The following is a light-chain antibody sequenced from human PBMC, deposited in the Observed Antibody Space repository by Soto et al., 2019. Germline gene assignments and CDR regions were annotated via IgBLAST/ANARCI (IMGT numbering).Light chain of an antibody. CDR3: RQRSSWPALT. CDR1: QSVSSY. J-gene: IGKJ4*01. V-gene: IGKV3-11*01. Sequence: EIVLTQSPATLSLSPGERATLSCRASQSVSSYLAWYQQKPGQAPRLLIYEASNRATGIPARSSGSGSGTDFTLTISSLEPEDVAVYYCRQRSSWPALTFGGGTKVEIK. CDR2: EAS.